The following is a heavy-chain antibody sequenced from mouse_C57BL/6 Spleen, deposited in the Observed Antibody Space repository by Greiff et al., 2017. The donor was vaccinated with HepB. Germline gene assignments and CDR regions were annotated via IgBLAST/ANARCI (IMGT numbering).Heavy chain of an antibody. D-gene: IGHD4-1*01. CDR3: ARKGHVGREGHYVDY. Sequence: QVQLQQPGAELVKPGASVKMSCKASGYTFTSYWITWVKQRPGQGLEWIGDIYPGSGSTNYNEKFKNKATLTVDTSSSTAYMQRSSLTSEDSAVYYCARKGHVGREGHYVDYWGQGTTLTVSS. CDR2: IYPGSGST. J-gene: IGHJ2*01. V-gene: IGHV1-55*01. CDR1: GYTFTSYW.